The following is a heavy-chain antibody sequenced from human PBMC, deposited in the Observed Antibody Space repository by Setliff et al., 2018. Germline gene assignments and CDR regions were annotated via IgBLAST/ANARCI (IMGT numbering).Heavy chain of an antibody. CDR3: ARVVGADGIGIDY. J-gene: IGHJ4*02. Sequence: RGESLKISCRGSGYTFSDYWIGWVRQMPGKGLEWMGIIYPGDSDTRYSPSFQGQVTFSADKSISTAYLQWSSLKASGTATYYCARVVGADGIGIDYWGQGTVVTAPQ. CDR1: GYTFSDYW. CDR2: IYPGDSDT. V-gene: IGHV5-51*01. D-gene: IGHD2-15*01.